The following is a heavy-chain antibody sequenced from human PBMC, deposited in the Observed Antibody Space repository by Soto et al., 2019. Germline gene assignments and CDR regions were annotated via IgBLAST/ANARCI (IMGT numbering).Heavy chain of an antibody. D-gene: IGHD6-6*01. J-gene: IGHJ6*02. CDR2: ISYDGSNK. CDR3: ARARLNSSIAARPTSDYYYYYGMDV. V-gene: IGHV3-30-3*01. Sequence: GGSLRLSCAASGFTFSSYAMHWVRQAPGKGLEWVAVISYDGSNKYYADSVKGRFTISRDNSKNTLYLQMNSLRAEDTAVYYCARARLNSSIAARPTSDYYYYYGMDVWGQGTTVTVSS. CDR1: GFTFSSYA.